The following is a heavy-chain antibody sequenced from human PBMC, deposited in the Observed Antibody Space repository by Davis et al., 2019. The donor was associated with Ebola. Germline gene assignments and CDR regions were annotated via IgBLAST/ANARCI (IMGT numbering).Heavy chain of an antibody. CDR2: ISPDGDTE. CDR3: ARDQGSAMLYW. J-gene: IGHJ4*01. CDR1: GFTFSSYG. Sequence: GESLKISCVASGFTFSSYGMHWVRQAPGKGLEWVAMISPDGDTENYADSVKGRFTVSRDNSKNTLYLEMKSLRPDDTAMFYCARDQGSAMLYWWGHGTLVTVSS. D-gene: IGHD2-8*01. V-gene: IGHV3-30*03.